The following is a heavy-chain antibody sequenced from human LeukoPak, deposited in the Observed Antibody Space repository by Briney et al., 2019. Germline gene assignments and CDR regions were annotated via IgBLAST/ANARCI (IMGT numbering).Heavy chain of an antibody. J-gene: IGHJ5*02. CDR3: AREYCTSISCYGPDL. CDR2: VNPDSGGT. V-gene: IGHV1-2*02. Sequence: ASVKVSCKASGYTFTGYYIHWVRQAPGQGLEWMGWVNPDSGGTNYAQKFQGRVTMTRDTSISTAYMELDSLRFDDTAVYYCAREYCTSISCYGPDLWGQGTLVTVSS. CDR1: GYTFTGYY. D-gene: IGHD2-2*01.